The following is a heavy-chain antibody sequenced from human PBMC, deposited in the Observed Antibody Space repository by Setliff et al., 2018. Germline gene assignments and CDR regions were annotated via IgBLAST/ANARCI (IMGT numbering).Heavy chain of an antibody. CDR2: IYYSGRT. CDR3: AKITGMVGATPYYFDY. J-gene: IGHJ4*02. CDR1: GGSISSSGYY. V-gene: IGHV4-39*01. Sequence: LSLTCTVSGGSISSSGYYWSWIRQPPGKGLEWIGNIYYSGRTYYNPSLKSRVTISVDTSKNQFSLKLTSVTAADTAVYYWAKITGMVGATPYYFDYWGQGTLVTVSS. D-gene: IGHD1-26*01.